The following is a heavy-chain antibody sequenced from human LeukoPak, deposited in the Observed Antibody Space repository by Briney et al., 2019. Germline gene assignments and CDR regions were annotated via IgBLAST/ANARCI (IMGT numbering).Heavy chain of an antibody. V-gene: IGHV3-66*01. CDR1: GITVSNNY. CDR3: AKDFWSGYYPNY. J-gene: IGHJ4*02. CDR2: IYTGGSA. Sequence: GGSLRLSCTASGITVSNNYMSWVRQAPGKGLEWVSLIYTGGSAYYADSVKGRFSISRDNSKNTLYLQMNSLRAEDTAVYYCAKDFWSGYYPNYWGQGTLVTVSS. D-gene: IGHD3-3*01.